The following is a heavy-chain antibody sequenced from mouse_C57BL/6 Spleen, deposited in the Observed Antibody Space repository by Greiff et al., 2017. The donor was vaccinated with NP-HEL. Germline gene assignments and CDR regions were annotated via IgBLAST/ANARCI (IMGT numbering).Heavy chain of an antibody. CDR2: INPSSGYT. V-gene: IGHV1-7*01. D-gene: IGHD2-5*01. Sequence: QVHVKQSGAELAKPGASVKLSCKASGYTFTSYWMHWVKQRPGQGLEWIGYINPSSGYTKYNQKFKDKATLTADKSSSTAYMQLSSLTYEDSAVYYCASGIWSNYEAYWGQGTLVTVSA. CDR3: ASGIWSNYEAY. CDR1: GYTFTSYW. J-gene: IGHJ3*01.